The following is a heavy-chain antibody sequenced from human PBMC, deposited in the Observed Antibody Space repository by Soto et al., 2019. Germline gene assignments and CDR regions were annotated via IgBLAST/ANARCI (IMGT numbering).Heavy chain of an antibody. Sequence: ASVKVSCKASGSGFINSGIQWVRQAHGQRLEWIGWIVVASGQTNYAQNFRGRVAITRDTSTATAYIELTGLTSEDTAVYFCSADRPDIGVGWWVWGQGTTVTVS. CDR2: IVVASGQT. V-gene: IGHV1-58*02. D-gene: IGHD2-15*01. CDR1: GSGFINSG. CDR3: SADRPDIGVGWWV. J-gene: IGHJ6*02.